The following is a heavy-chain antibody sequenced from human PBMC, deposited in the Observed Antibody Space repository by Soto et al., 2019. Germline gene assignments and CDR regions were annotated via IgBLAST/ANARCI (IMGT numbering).Heavy chain of an antibody. CDR1: GFTFSNYG. D-gene: IGHD6-19*01. CDR3: ARELVAGKIFDY. J-gene: IGHJ4*02. CDR2: INGRGDTT. Sequence: GGSLRLSCAVSGFTFSNYGMNWVRQAPGKGLEWVSSINGRGDTTYYADSVKGRVTISVDTSKNQFSLKLSSVTAADTAVYYCARELVAGKIFDYWGQGTLVTVSS. V-gene: IGHV3-23*01.